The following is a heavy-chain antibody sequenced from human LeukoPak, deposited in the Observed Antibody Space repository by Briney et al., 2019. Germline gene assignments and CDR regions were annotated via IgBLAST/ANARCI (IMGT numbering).Heavy chain of an antibody. CDR1: GFTFSTYY. D-gene: IGHD4/OR15-4a*01. J-gene: IGHJ4*02. CDR2: ISTSGTYI. V-gene: IGHV3-21*01. Sequence: GGSLRLSCAASGFTFSTYYMNWVRQAPGKGLEWVSSISTSGTYIYFADSVEGRFTISRDNAKNSLYLQMNSLRVEDTAVYYCARDGYGALRFDCWGQGTLVTVSS. CDR3: ARDGYGALRFDC.